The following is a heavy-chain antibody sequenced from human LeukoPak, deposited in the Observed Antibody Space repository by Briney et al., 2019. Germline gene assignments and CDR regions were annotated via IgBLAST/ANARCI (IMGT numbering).Heavy chain of an antibody. V-gene: IGHV1-46*01. D-gene: IGHD5-18*01. J-gene: IGHJ4*02. CDR1: GYTFTTYY. CDR3: AREGGDTPMVKFDY. CDR2: INPSGSGT. Sequence: ASVKVSCTASGYTFTTYYMHWVRQAPGQGLEWVGIINPSGSGTSYAQRFQGRVTMTRDMSTSTVYMELSSLRSEDTAVYYCAREGGDTPMVKFDYWGQGTLVTVSS.